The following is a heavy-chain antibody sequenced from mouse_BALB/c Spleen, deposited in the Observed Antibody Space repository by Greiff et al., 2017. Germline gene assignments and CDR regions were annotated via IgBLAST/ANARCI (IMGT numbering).Heavy chain of an antibody. CDR2: ISSGSSTI. D-gene: IGHD2-1*01. V-gene: IGHV5-17*02. CDR1: GFTFSSFG. J-gene: IGHJ4*01. CDR3: ARRGGNLYAMDY. Sequence: EVHLVESGGGLVQPGGSRKLSCAASGFTFSSFGMHWVRQAPEKGLEWVAYISSGSSTIYYADTVKGRFTISRDNPKNTLFLQMTSLRSEDTAMYYCARRGGNLYAMDYWGQGTSVTVSS.